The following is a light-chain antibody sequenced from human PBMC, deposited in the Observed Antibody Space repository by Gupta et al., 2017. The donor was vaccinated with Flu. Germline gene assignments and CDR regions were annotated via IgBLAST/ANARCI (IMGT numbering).Light chain of an antibody. CDR3: QQDNNCPST. J-gene: IGKJ1*01. V-gene: IGKV3-15*01. CDR1: QSVGSN. Sequence: ELVMTQSPPTLSVSPGERATLSCRASQSVGSNLAWYQQKPGQGPRLLIYGASTRATGVPARFSGSGSGTEFTLTISSLQSEDFAVYSCQQDNNCPSTFGQGTKVEIK. CDR2: GAS.